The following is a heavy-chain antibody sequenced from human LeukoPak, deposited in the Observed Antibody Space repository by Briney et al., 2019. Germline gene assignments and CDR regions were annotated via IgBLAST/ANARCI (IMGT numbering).Heavy chain of an antibody. V-gene: IGHV4-34*01. D-gene: IGHD6-6*01. CDR1: GGSFSGYY. CDR3: ARVVMGEDSSFVSGWFDP. J-gene: IGHJ5*02. Sequence: SETLSLTCAVYGGSFSGYYWSWIRQPPGKGLEWIGEINHSGSTYYNPSLKSRVTISVDRSKNQFSLKLSSVTAADTAVYYCARVVMGEDSSFVSGWFDPWGQGTLVTVSS. CDR2: INHSGST.